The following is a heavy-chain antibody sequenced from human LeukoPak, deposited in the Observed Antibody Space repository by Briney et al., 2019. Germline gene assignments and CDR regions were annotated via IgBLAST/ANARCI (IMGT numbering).Heavy chain of an antibody. Sequence: GGSLRLPCAVSGLPYSRYWLIWVRQAPARGLELVAKIKKDGSEKYYVGSVKGRFTISRNNAKTSLYLQMNSRRAEDTAVYYCARNQRRLDYWGQGTLVTVSS. D-gene: IGHD1-14*01. J-gene: IGHJ4*02. V-gene: IGHV3-7*01. CDR3: ARNQRRLDY. CDR1: GLPYSRYW. CDR2: IKKDGSEK.